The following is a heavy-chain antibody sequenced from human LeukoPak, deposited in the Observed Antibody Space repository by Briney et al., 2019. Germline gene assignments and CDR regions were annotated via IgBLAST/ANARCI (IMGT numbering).Heavy chain of an antibody. CDR3: ARTTSFDY. CDR1: GFTFRSYS. J-gene: IGHJ4*02. Sequence: PGGSLRLSCAASGFTFRSYSMHWVRQAPGKGLEWLSFISTSSSTIYYADSVKGRFTISRDNAKSSLYLQMNSLRAEDTAVYYCARTTSFDYWGQGTLVIVSS. CDR2: ISTSSSTI. V-gene: IGHV3-48*01. D-gene: IGHD1-1*01.